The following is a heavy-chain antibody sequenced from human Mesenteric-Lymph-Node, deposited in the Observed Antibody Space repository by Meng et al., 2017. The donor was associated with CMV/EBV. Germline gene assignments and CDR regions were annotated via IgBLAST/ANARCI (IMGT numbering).Heavy chain of an antibody. D-gene: IGHD3-22*01. Sequence: SETLSLTCTVSGGSISSSSYYWGWIRQPPGKGLEWIGSIYYSGSTYYNPSLKSRVTISVDTSKNQFSLKLSSVTAADTAVYYCASIGDYYDSKSVDYWGQGTLVTVS. CDR2: IYYSGST. CDR3: ASIGDYYDSKSVDY. J-gene: IGHJ4*02. CDR1: GGSISSSSYY. V-gene: IGHV4-39*07.